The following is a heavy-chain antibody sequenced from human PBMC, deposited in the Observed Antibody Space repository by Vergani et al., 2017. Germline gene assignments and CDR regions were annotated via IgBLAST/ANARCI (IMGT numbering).Heavy chain of an antibody. J-gene: IGHJ5*02. CDR2: IYYSGST. V-gene: IGHV4-61*01. Sequence: QVQLQESGPGLVKPSETLSLTCTVSGGSVSSCSYYWGWIRQPPGKGLEWIGYIYYSGSTTYNPSLKRRVTRSVDTSKNQFSLKLSSVTAADTAVYYCAREAWGYVAALSVRWFDPWGQGTLVTVSS. CDR1: GGSVSSCSYY. D-gene: IGHD6-6*01. CDR3: AREAWGYVAALSVRWFDP.